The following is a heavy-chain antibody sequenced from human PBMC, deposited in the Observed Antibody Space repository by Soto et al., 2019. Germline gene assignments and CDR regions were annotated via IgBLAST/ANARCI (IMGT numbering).Heavy chain of an antibody. D-gene: IGHD3-3*01. Sequence: QVHLVQSGAEVRKPGSSVKVACKTSGGTFSTSTIYWVRQAPGQGLEWMGRIIPLFGTTRNPQNFQDRVTITAEESTRTTYVDLSSLRAEYTALYYFESRLDDRADDRFDV. CDR1: GGTFSTST. CDR2: IIPLFGTT. J-gene: IGHJ3*01. CDR3: ESRLDDRADDRFDV. V-gene: IGHV1-69*18.